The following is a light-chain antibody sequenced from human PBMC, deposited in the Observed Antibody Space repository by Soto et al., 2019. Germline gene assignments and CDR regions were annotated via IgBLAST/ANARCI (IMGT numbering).Light chain of an antibody. V-gene: IGKV1-12*01. CDR3: LQSNSFPHT. J-gene: IGKJ2*01. CDR2: AAS. CDR1: QYISSW. Sequence: DIQMTQSPSSVSASVGDRVTITCRASQYISSWLAWYQQKPGKAPQLLIYAASSLQSGVPSRFSVSGSWTGFTLTISSLQPEAFATYYCLQSNSFPHTFGQGTKLEIK.